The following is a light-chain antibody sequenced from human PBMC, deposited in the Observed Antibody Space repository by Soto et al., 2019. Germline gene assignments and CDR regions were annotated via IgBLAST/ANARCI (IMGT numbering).Light chain of an antibody. CDR1: QGISSY. CDR2: AAS. V-gene: IGKV1-9*01. J-gene: IGKJ5*01. Sequence: DIQLTQSPSFLSASVGDRVTITCRASQGISSYLALYQQKPGKAPKLLIYAASTLQSGVPSRFSGSGSGTEFTLTIISLQPEDFATYYCQQLNSYPITFGQGTRLEIK. CDR3: QQLNSYPIT.